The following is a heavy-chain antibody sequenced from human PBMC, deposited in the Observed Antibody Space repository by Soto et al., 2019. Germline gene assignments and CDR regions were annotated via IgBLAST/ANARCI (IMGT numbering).Heavy chain of an antibody. J-gene: IGHJ4*02. CDR2: IYYSGST. CDR3: ERDSYSSSSAFDY. Sequence: NPSETLSLTCTVSGGSVSSGSYYWSWIRQPPGKGLEWIGYIYYSGSTNYNPSLKSRVTISVDTSKNQFSLKLSSVTAADTAVYYCERDSYSSSSAFDYWGQGTLVTVSS. D-gene: IGHD6-6*01. CDR1: GGSVSSGSYY. V-gene: IGHV4-61*01.